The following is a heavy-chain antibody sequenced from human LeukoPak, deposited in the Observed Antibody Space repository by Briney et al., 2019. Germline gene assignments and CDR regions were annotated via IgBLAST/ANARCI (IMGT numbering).Heavy chain of an antibody. CDR1: GFTFSSYA. V-gene: IGHV3-30*04. CDR2: ISYDGSNK. D-gene: IGHD5-12*01. CDR3: AKAWAGGYEVSYYMDV. J-gene: IGHJ6*03. Sequence: GGSLRLSCAASGFTFSSYAMHWVRQAPGKGLEWVAVISYDGSNKYYADSVKGRFTISRDNSKNTLYLQMNSLRAEDTAVYYCAKAWAGGYEVSYYMDVWGKGTTVTISS.